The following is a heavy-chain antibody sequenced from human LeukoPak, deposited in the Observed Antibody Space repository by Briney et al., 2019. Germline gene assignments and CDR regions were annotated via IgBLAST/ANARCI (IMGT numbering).Heavy chain of an antibody. D-gene: IGHD3-22*01. CDR2: ISSSSSYI. CDR3: AKDRFYYYDSSGYPGY. Sequence: GGSLRLSCAASGFTFSSYSMNWVRQAPGKGLEWVSSISSSSSYIYYADSVKGRFTISRDNAKNSLYLQMNSLRAEDTAVYYCAKDRFYYYDSSGYPGYWGQGTLVTVSS. J-gene: IGHJ4*02. V-gene: IGHV3-21*04. CDR1: GFTFSSYS.